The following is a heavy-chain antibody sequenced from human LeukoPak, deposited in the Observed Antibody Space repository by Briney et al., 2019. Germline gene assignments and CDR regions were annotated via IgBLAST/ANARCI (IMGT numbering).Heavy chain of an antibody. CDR1: GFTFGTYP. Sequence: GGSLRLSCAASGFTFGTYPMNWVRQAPGKGLEWVSSISSSSGFIYYANSVKGRFTISRDNSKNTLYLQMNSLRAEDTAVYYCARYGANYYYAMDVWGQGTTVTVSS. CDR3: ARYGANYYYAMDV. CDR2: ISSSSGFI. V-gene: IGHV3-21*01. D-gene: IGHD4/OR15-4a*01. J-gene: IGHJ6*02.